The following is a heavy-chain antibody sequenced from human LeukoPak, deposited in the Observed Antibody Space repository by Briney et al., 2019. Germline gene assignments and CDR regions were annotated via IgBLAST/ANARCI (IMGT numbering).Heavy chain of an antibody. Sequence: SETLSLTCAVSGYSISSGCYWGWIRQPPGKGLEWIGSIYHSGSTYYNPSLKSRVTISVDTSKNQFSLKLSSVTAADTAVYYCARHSTMIVVGWFDPWGQGTLVTVSS. J-gene: IGHJ5*02. CDR3: ARHSTMIVVGWFDP. CDR1: GYSISSGCY. V-gene: IGHV4-38-2*01. CDR2: IYHSGST. D-gene: IGHD3-22*01.